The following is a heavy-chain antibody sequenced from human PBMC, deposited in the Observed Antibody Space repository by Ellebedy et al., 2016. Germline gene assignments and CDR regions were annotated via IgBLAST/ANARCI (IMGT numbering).Heavy chain of an antibody. CDR2: INHSGTT. V-gene: IGHV4-34*01. Sequence: SETLSLTXAVYGGAFSGYYWTWIRQPPGKGLEWVGEINHSGTTNYNPSLKSRVLISIDTSKDQFSLKLTSVTAADTAVYYCATLTIPGGSDFWGQGTLVTVSS. CDR3: ATLTIPGGSDF. D-gene: IGHD3-3*01. J-gene: IGHJ4*02. CDR1: GGAFSGYY.